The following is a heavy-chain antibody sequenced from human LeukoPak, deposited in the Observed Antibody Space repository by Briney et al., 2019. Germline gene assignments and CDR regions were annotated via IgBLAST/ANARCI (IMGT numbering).Heavy chain of an antibody. D-gene: IGHD6-19*01. CDR3: ASRGIAVAGPYFDL. CDR1: GYRFTTYW. Sequence: GESLKISCQGSGYRFTTYWIGWVRQMPGKGLEWMGIIYPGDSDTRYSPSFQGQVTISADKSINTAYLQWSSLQASDTAIYYCASRGIAVAGPYFDLWGQGTLVTVSS. CDR2: IYPGDSDT. V-gene: IGHV5-51*01. J-gene: IGHJ4*02.